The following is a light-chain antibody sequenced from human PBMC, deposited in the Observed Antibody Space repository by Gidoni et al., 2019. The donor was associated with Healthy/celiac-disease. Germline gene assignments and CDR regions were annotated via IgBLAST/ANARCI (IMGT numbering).Light chain of an antibody. V-gene: IGKV3-20*01. J-gene: IGKJ2*01. CDR1: QSVSSSY. CDR3: QQYGSSPGT. CDR2: GAS. Sequence: EIVLTQSPGTLSLSPGERATLPCRASQSVSSSYLAWYQQKPGQAPRLLIYGASSRATGIPDRFSGSGSGTDFTLTISRLEPEDFAVYYWQQYGSSPGTFGQGTKLEIK.